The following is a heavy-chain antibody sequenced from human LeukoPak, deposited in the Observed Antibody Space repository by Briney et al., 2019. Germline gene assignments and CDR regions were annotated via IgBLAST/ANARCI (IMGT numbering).Heavy chain of an antibody. CDR3: AKDRLGTFGVVIQDY. J-gene: IGHJ4*02. CDR1: GFTFSSYA. D-gene: IGHD3-3*01. CDR2: ISGSGGST. V-gene: IGHV3-23*01. Sequence: GGSLRLSCAASGFTFSSYAMSWVRQAPGKGLEWVAAISGSGGSTYYADSVKGRFTISRDNSKNTVYLQMNSLRAEDTDVYYCAKDRLGTFGVVIQDYWGQGALVTVSS.